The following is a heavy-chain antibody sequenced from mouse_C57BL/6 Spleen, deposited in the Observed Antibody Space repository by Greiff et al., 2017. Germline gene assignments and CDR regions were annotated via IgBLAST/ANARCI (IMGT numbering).Heavy chain of an antibody. CDR2: INPGSGGT. CDR3: EKEERYKYFDV. J-gene: IGHJ1*03. V-gene: IGHV1-54*01. CDR1: GYAFTNYS. Sequence: VQLQQSGPELVRPGTSVQVSCKASGYAFTNYSIEWVKQRPGQGLEWIGVINPGSGGTNYNEKFKGKATLTADKSSSTAYMQLSSLTSEDSAVYYCEKEERYKYFDVWGTGTTVTVSS. D-gene: IGHD2-12*01.